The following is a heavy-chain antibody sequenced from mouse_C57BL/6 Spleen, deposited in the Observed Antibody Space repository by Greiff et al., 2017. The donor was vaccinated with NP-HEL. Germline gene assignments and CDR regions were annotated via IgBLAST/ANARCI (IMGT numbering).Heavy chain of an antibody. J-gene: IGHJ2*01. CDR2: IYPGDGDT. V-gene: IGHV1-82*01. CDR1: GYAFSSSW. Sequence: QVQLQQPGPELVKPGASVKISCKASGYAFSSSWMNWVKQRPGKGLEWIGRIYPGDGDTNYNGKFKGKATLTADKASSTAYMQLSSLTSEDSAVYFCARGGQLRHYFDYWGQGTTLTVSS. D-gene: IGHD3-2*02. CDR3: ARGGQLRHYFDY.